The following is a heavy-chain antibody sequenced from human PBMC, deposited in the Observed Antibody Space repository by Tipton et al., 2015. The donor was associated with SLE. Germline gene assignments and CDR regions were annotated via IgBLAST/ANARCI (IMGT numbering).Heavy chain of an antibody. CDR1: GFTFSSYG. J-gene: IGHJ6*03. CDR2: IWYDGSNK. D-gene: IGHD6-13*01. Sequence: SGFTFSSYGMHWVRQASGKGLEWVAVIWYDGSNKYYADSVKGRFTISRDNSKNTLYLQMNSLRAEDTAVYYCARAAAAGHYYDMDVWGKGTTVTVSS. CDR3: ARAAAAGHYYDMDV. V-gene: IGHV3-33*01.